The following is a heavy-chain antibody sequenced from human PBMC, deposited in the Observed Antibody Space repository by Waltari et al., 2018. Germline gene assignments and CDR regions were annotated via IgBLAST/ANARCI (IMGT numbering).Heavy chain of an antibody. J-gene: IGHJ3*02. CDR1: GYSISSGYY. Sequence: QVQLQESGPGLVKPSETLSLTCAVSGYSISSGYYWGWIRQPPGRGLEWSGSIYQSGSTYYNRSLKGRGTISVDTSKNQCSLKLSSVTAADTAVYYCAREGENVVVVAADDAFDIWGQGTMVTVSS. CDR3: AREGENVVVVAADDAFDI. V-gene: IGHV4-38-2*02. CDR2: IYQSGST. D-gene: IGHD2-15*01.